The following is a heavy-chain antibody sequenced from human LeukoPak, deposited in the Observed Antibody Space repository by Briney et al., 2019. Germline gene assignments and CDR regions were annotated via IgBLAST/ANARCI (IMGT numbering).Heavy chain of an antibody. CDR1: GGSISSYH. J-gene: IGHJ4*02. CDR2: IYYSGST. Sequence: SETLSLTCTVSGGSISSYHWSWIRQPPGKGLEWIGYIYYSGSTNYNPSLKSRVTISVDTSKNQFSLKLSSVTAADTAVYYCARAGGWSGELDYWGQGTLVTVSS. CDR3: ARAGGWSGELDY. V-gene: IGHV4-59*08. D-gene: IGHD6-19*01.